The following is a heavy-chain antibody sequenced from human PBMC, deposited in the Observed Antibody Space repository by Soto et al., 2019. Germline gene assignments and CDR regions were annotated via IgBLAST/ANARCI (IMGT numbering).Heavy chain of an antibody. CDR1: GYIFNNYA. J-gene: IGHJ5*02. CDR2: MNVYNGHT. D-gene: IGHD6-19*01. V-gene: IGHV1-18*01. CDR3: ARDLSSGWFDH. Sequence: QVQLVQSGAEVKKPGASVKVSCKASGYIFNNYAISWVRQAPGQGVEWMGWMNVYNGHTKYAQKVQGRLTMTTDTSTSTAYMELRNLGSDDTAGYYCARDLSSGWFDHWGQGTLVTVSS.